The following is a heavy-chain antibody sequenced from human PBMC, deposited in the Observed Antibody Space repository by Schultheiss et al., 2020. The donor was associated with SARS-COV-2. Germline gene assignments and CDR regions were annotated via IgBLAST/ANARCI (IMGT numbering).Heavy chain of an antibody. CDR2: ISGSGGST. D-gene: IGHD3-22*01. V-gene: IGHV3-21*04. CDR1: GFTFSSYG. CDR3: ARANYDSSGYYGVDDAFDI. Sequence: GGSLRLSCAASGFTFSSYGMHWVRQAPGKGLEWVSAISGSGGSTYYADSVKGRFTISRDNAKNSLYLQMNSLRAEDTAVYYCARANYDSSGYYGVDDAFDIWGQGTMVTVSS. J-gene: IGHJ3*02.